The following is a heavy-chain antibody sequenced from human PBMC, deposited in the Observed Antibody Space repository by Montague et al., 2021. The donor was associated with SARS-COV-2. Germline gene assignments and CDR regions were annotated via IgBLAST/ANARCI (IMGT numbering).Heavy chain of an antibody. CDR2: ISGSGGST. Sequence: SLSLSCSASGFTFSSYAMSWVRQAPGKGLEWVSAISGSGGSTYYADSVKGRFTISRDNSKNTLYLQMNSLRAEDTAVYYCAREKLRYFDWLFYPYYYGMDVWGQGTTVTVSS. V-gene: IGHV3-23*01. J-gene: IGHJ6*02. CDR3: AREKLRYFDWLFYPYYYGMDV. D-gene: IGHD3-9*01. CDR1: GFTFSSYA.